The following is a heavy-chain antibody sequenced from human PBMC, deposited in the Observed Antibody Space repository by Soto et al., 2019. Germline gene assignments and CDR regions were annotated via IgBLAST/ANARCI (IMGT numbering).Heavy chain of an antibody. D-gene: IGHD4-17*01. CDR1: GFTFSSYW. J-gene: IGHJ6*02. CDR3: AREGMTTSSAYDYDSGMDV. Sequence: EVQLVESGGGLVQPGGSLRLSCAASGFTFSSYWMSWVRQAPGKGLEWVANIKQEGSEKYYVDSVKGRFTISRDSAKNSLYREMHSLRAGDTAVYYCAREGMTTSSAYDYDSGMDVWVQGTTVTVSS. V-gene: IGHV3-7*01. CDR2: IKQEGSEK.